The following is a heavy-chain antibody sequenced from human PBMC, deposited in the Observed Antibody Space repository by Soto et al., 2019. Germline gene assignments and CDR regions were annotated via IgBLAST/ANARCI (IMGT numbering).Heavy chain of an antibody. CDR3: ARLSYSDALDV. J-gene: IGHJ6*02. Sequence: QVQLVQSGAEVRTAGASVKISCKASGYTFRSHGVQWVRQAPGQRLEWVGWSNGGNGFTKYSQEFQDRVTITRDTAASTIYMELHSLTSDDTAVYYCARLSYSDALDVWGQGTTVTVSS. CDR2: SNGGNGFT. CDR1: GYTFRSHG. V-gene: IGHV1-3*02. D-gene: IGHD4-17*01.